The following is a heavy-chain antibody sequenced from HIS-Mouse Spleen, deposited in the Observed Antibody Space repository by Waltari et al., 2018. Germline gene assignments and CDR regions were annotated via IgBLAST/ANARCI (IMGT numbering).Heavy chain of an antibody. Sequence: QLQLQESGPGLVKPSETLSLTCTVSGGPISSSSYYWGWIRQPPGKGLEWSGSKQYSGSTCDNPTLKLRVTISVETSKNQFSLKLSSVTAADTAVYYCAREIPYSSSWYDWYFDLWGRGTLVTVSS. CDR2: KQYSGST. V-gene: IGHV4-39*07. CDR3: AREIPYSSSWYDWYFDL. J-gene: IGHJ2*01. D-gene: IGHD6-13*01. CDR1: GGPISSSSYY.